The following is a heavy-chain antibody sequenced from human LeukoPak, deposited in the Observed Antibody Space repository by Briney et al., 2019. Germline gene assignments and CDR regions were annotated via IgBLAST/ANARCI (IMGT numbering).Heavy chain of an antibody. CDR1: GGSISSYY. D-gene: IGHD2-15*01. CDR2: IYYSGST. J-gene: IGHJ4*02. V-gene: IGHV4-59*01. CDR3: ARGMVVATFDY. Sequence: PSETLSLTCTVSGGSISSYYWSWIRQPPGQGLEWIGYIYYSGSTNYNPSLTSRVTISVDTSKNQFSLKLSSVTAADTAVYYCARGMVVATFDYWGQGTLVTVSS.